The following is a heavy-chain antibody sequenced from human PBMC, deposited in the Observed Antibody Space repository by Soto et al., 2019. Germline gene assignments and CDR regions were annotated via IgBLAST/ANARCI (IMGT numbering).Heavy chain of an antibody. D-gene: IGHD5-18*01. J-gene: IGHJ4*02. CDR2: INHLTTT. V-gene: IGHV4-34*01. Sequence: SETLSLTCAVYGGSFSSYHWSWIRQTPGKGLEWIGEINHLTTTNYNPSLKSRVIISLDTPKNQSSLKLSSVTAADTAVYYCARGYDTALAPIFWGQGILVTVSS. CDR1: GGSFSSYH. CDR3: ARGYDTALAPIF.